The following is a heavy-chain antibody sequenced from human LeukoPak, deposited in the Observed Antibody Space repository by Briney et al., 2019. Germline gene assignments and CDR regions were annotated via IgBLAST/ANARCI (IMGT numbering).Heavy chain of an antibody. J-gene: IGHJ3*02. Sequence: SVKVSCKASGGTFSSSAISWVRQAPGQGLEWLGGIIPIFGSSNYAQNFQDRVTITADESTSTAYMELSSQRSEDTAVYYCASVTTVTTKGHGAFDIWGQGTMVTVSS. CDR2: IIPIFGSS. CDR3: ASVTTVTTKGHGAFDI. D-gene: IGHD4-17*01. V-gene: IGHV1-69*01. CDR1: GGTFSSSA.